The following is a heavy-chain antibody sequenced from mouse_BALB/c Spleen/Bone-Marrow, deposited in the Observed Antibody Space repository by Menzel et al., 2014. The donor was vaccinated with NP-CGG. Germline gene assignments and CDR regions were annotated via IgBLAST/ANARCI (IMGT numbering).Heavy chain of an antibody. CDR2: ISSDSDTI. Sequence: EVHLVESEGGLVQPGGSRKLSCTAPGFTFSSFGMHWVRQAPEKGLEWVAYISSDSDTIYYADTVKGRFTISRDNPKNTLFLQMTSLRSEDTAMYYCTRDHDYDWYFDVWGAGTTVTVSS. CDR1: GFTFSSFG. J-gene: IGHJ1*01. V-gene: IGHV5-17*02. CDR3: TRDHDYDWYFDV. D-gene: IGHD2-4*01.